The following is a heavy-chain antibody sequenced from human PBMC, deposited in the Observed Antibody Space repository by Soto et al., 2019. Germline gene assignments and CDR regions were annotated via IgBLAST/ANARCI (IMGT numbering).Heavy chain of an antibody. D-gene: IGHD3-10*01. J-gene: IGHJ4*02. V-gene: IGHV3-30*18. CDR2: ILYDGSDK. CDR1: GFTFSSYG. CDR3: AKAGGGFGDFVHH. Sequence: HPGGSLRLSCAASGFTFSSYGMHWVRQAPGKGLEWVTGILYDGSDKYYADSVKGRFTTSRENSKNTLYLQMNSLRTEDSAVYYCAKAGGGFGDFVHHWGQGTPVTVSS.